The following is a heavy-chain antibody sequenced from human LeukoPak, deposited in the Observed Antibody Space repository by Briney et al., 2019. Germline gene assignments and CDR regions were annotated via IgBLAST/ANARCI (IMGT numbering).Heavy chain of an antibody. D-gene: IGHD2-15*01. J-gene: IGHJ4*02. CDR3: AKDKGVAVAATGFDY. Sequence: GGSLSLSCAACGFTLSSFGVLWLRQARGKGLVGVAFIRYDGSNKYYAHSVKGRFTISRDNSKNTLSLHMSSLRADDTALYYCAKDKGVAVAATGFDYWGLGTLVTVSS. CDR2: IRYDGSNK. V-gene: IGHV3-30*02. CDR1: GFTLSSFG.